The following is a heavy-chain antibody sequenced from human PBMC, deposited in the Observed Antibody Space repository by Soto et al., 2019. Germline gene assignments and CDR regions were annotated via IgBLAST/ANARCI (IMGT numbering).Heavy chain of an antibody. Sequence: ASVKVSCKASGYTFTSYAMHWVRQAPGQRLEWMGWINAGNGNTKYSQKFQGRVTITRDKSASTAYMELSSLRSEDTAVYYCASSRGTKPAYYYGMDVWGQGTTVTVSS. V-gene: IGHV1-3*01. D-gene: IGHD3-16*01. CDR1: GYTFTSYA. CDR3: ASSRGTKPAYYYGMDV. J-gene: IGHJ6*02. CDR2: INAGNGNT.